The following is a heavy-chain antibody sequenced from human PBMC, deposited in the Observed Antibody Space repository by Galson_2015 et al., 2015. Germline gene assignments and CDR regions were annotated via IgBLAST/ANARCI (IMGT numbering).Heavy chain of an antibody. Sequence: SVKVSCKASGYTFTNHAIHWVRQAPGQRLEWMGWINAGDGNRKYSQQFQDRVSITRDTSATTAYLEVSGLRSEDTAVYYCARGSWSASRVAYYMDVWGKGTTVTVSS. J-gene: IGHJ6*03. CDR2: INAGDGNR. D-gene: IGHD3-3*01. CDR3: ARGSWSASRVAYYMDV. V-gene: IGHV1-3*01. CDR1: GYTFTNHA.